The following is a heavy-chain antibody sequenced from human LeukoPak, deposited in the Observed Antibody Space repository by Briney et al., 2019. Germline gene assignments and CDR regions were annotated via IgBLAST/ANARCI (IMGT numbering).Heavy chain of an antibody. CDR3: ARVGNDFWSGSYYYYMDV. V-gene: IGHV3-30*03. Sequence: GRSLRLSCAASGFTFSSYGMHWVRQAPGKGLEWVSVISYDGNNKYYADSVKGRFTISRDNAKTSLYLQMNSLRAEDTAVYYCARVGNDFWSGSYYYYMDVWGKGTTVTVSS. CDR1: GFTFSSYG. J-gene: IGHJ6*03. CDR2: ISYDGNNK. D-gene: IGHD3-3*01.